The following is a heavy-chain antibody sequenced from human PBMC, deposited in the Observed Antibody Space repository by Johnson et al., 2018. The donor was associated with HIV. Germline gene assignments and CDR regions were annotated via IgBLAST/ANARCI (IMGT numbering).Heavy chain of an antibody. Sequence: VQLVESGGGLVQPGGSLRLSCAGSGITFSNAWMNWVRQTPGRGLEWVGRIKSKTAGGTTDYPAPVKGRFTISRDDSNNTLYLQMNSLRAEDTALYYCAKDISERQQPLADAFDIWGQGTMVTVSS. D-gene: IGHD6-13*01. CDR2: IKSKTAGGTT. CDR3: AKDISERQQPLADAFDI. CDR1: GITFSNAW. V-gene: IGHV3-15*05. J-gene: IGHJ3*02.